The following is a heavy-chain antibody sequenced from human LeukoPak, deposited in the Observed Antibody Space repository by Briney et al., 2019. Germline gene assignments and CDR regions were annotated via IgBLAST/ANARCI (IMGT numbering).Heavy chain of an antibody. CDR2: ISHSGGST. Sequence: GGSLRLSCATSGFTFSNYAMIWVRQTPGKGLEWVSAISHSGGSTYYADSVKGRFTISRDNSKNTLYLQMNSLRAEDTAVYYCARDPSSGWYLKGWFDPWGQGTLVTVSS. V-gene: IGHV3-23*01. CDR1: GFTFSNYA. D-gene: IGHD6-19*01. J-gene: IGHJ5*02. CDR3: ARDPSSGWYLKGWFDP.